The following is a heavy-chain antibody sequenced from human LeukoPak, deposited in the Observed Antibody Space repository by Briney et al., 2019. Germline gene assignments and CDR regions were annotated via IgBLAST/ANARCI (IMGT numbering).Heavy chain of an antibody. J-gene: IGHJ4*02. Sequence: GGSLRLSCAASGFTVSSNYMSWVLRAPGKGLEWVSVIYSGGSTYYADSVKGRFTISRDNSKNTLYLQMNSLRAEDTAVYYCASGRYSGSYDYWGQGTLVTVSS. V-gene: IGHV3-53*01. CDR1: GFTVSSNY. CDR2: IYSGGST. D-gene: IGHD1-26*01. CDR3: ASGRYSGSYDY.